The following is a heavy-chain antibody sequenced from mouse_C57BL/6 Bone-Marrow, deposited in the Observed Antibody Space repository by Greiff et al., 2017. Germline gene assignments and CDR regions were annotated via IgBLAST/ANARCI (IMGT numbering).Heavy chain of an antibody. CDR2: FYPGDGDT. CDR1: GYAFSSSW. V-gene: IGHV1-82*01. Sequence: VQLQQSGPELVKPGASVKISCKASGYAFSSSWMNWVKQRPGTGLAWIGRFYPGDGDTNYNGTFKGKATLTADNSSSTAYMQLSSLTSEDSAVYFGAGGGLQRWYFGVWGTGTTGTVSS. J-gene: IGHJ1*03. D-gene: IGHD2-4*01. CDR3: AGGGLQRWYFGV.